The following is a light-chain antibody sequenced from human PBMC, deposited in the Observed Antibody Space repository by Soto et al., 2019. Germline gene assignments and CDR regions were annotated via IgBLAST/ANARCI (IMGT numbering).Light chain of an antibody. CDR1: SSDIGSYNY. CDR2: DVS. V-gene: IGLV2-14*01. J-gene: IGLJ1*01. CDR3: KSFTTSTTYV. Sequence: QSVRTQPASVSGSPGQSIAISCTGTSSDIGSYNYVSWYQQHPGKAPKLMIYDVSNRPSGVSDRFSGSKSGNTASLTISGLQAEDEADYYCKSFTTSTTYVFGTGTKVTVL.